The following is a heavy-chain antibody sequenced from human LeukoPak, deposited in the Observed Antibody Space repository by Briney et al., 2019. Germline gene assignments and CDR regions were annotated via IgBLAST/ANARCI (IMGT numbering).Heavy chain of an antibody. V-gene: IGHV4-30-2*01. Sequence: SQTLPLTCAVSGGSISSGGYSWSCIRQPPGKGLEWIGYIYHSGSTYYNPSLKSRVTISVDRSKNQFSLKLSSVTAADTAVYYCARVYTALGRAFDSWGQRIMVTVSS. CDR2: IYHSGST. CDR3: ARVYTALGRAFDS. D-gene: IGHD2-2*02. J-gene: IGHJ3*02. CDR1: GGSISSGGYS.